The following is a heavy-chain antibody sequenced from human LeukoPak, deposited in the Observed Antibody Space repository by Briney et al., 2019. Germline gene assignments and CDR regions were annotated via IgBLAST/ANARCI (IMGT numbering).Heavy chain of an antibody. CDR2: IYYSGST. V-gene: IGHV4-30-4*08. D-gene: IGHD3-16*02. Sequence: PSETLSLTCTVSGGSISSGDYYWGWIRQPPGKGLEWIGYIYYSGSTYYNPSLKSRVTISVDTSKNQFSLKLSSVTAADTAVYYCARLMITFGGVIAPFDYWGQGTLVTVSS. J-gene: IGHJ4*02. CDR3: ARLMITFGGVIAPFDY. CDR1: GGSISSGDYY.